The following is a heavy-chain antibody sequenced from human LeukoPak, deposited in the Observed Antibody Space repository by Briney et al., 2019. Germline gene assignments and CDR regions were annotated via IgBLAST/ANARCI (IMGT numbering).Heavy chain of an antibody. CDR2: IYTSGST. D-gene: IGHD2-8*01. J-gene: IGHJ6*03. V-gene: IGHV4-4*07. CDR3: ARGGDCTNGVCSYYYYYYMHV. CDR1: SGSISSYY. Sequence: SETLSLTCTVSSGSISSYYWSWIRQPAGKGLEWIGRIYTSGSTNYNPSLKSRVTMSVDTSKNQFSLKLSSVTAADTAVYYCARGGDCTNGVCSYYYYYYMHVWGKGTTVTVSS.